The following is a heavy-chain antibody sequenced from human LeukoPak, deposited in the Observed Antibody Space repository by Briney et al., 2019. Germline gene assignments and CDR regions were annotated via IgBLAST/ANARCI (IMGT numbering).Heavy chain of an antibody. V-gene: IGHV3-48*02. Sequence: GSLRLSCAASGFTFRSYSMNWVRQAPGKGLEWVSYISSSSSTIYYADSVKGRFTISRDNAKNSLYLQMNSLRDEDTAVYYCARVQEQWLVHYWYFDLWGRGTLVTVSS. J-gene: IGHJ2*01. CDR3: ARVQEQWLVHYWYFDL. CDR2: ISSSSSTI. D-gene: IGHD6-19*01. CDR1: GFTFRSYS.